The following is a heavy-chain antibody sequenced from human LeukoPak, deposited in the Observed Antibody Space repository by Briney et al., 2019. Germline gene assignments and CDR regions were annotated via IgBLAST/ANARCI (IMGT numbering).Heavy chain of an antibody. CDR1: GFTFSSYA. CDR3: ARGHTYYYGSGSYYNHSYGMDV. CDR2: ISSNGGST. V-gene: IGHV3-64*01. D-gene: IGHD3-10*01. Sequence: PGGSLRLSCAASGFTFSSYAMHWVRQAPGKGLEYVSAISSNGGSTYYANSVKGRFTISRDNSKNTLYLQMGSLRAEDMAVYYCARGHTYYYGSGSYYNHSYGMDVWGQGTTVTVSS. J-gene: IGHJ6*02.